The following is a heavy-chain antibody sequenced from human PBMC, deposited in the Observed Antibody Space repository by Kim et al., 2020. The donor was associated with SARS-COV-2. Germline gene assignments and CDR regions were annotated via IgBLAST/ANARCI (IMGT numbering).Heavy chain of an antibody. D-gene: IGHD6-13*01. Sequence: SETLSLTCTVSGGSISSGGYYWSWIRQHPGKGLEWIGYIYYSGSTYYNPSLKSRVTISVDTSKNQFSLKLSSVTAADTAVYYCARVHGSWVDYWGQGTLVTVSS. CDR2: IYYSGST. V-gene: IGHV4-31*03. J-gene: IGHJ4*02. CDR3: ARVHGSWVDY. CDR1: GGSISSGGYY.